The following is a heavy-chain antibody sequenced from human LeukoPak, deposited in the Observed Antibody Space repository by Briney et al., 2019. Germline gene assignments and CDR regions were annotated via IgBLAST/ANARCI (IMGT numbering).Heavy chain of an antibody. Sequence: GGSLRLSCAASGFTFSVYGMLWVRQAPGKGLEWVAFIRHDGSNKYYVDSVKGRFTISRDNSKNTLYLQMNSLILEDTAVYYCVKESSGGWSNFDYWGQGTLVTVSS. CDR2: IRHDGSNK. D-gene: IGHD6-19*01. CDR1: GFTFSVYG. V-gene: IGHV3-30*02. CDR3: VKESSGGWSNFDY. J-gene: IGHJ4*02.